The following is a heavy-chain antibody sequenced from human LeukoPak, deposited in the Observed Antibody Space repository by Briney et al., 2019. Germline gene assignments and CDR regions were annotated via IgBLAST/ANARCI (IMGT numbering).Heavy chain of an antibody. Sequence: GGSLRLSCAASGFTFSSYWMGWVRQAPGKGLEWVADIKQDGSEENYVDSVKGRFTISRDNARNSLYLQMNSLRVEDTAVYYCARELWPGDYWGRGILVSVSS. V-gene: IGHV3-7*01. D-gene: IGHD3-10*01. J-gene: IGHJ4*02. CDR3: ARELWPGDY. CDR2: IKQDGSEE. CDR1: GFTFSSYW.